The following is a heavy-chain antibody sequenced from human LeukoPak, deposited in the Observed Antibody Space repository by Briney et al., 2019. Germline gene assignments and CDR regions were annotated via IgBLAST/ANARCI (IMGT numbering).Heavy chain of an antibody. D-gene: IGHD3-9*01. CDR3: AGVSRYFDWLFESGNAFDI. V-gene: IGHV3-21*01. J-gene: IGHJ3*02. CDR2: ISSSSSYI. Sequence: GGSLRLSCAASGFTFSSYSMNWVRQAPGKGLEWVSSISSSSSYIYYADSVKGRFTISRDNAKNSLYLQMNSLRAEDTAVYYCAGVSRYFDWLFESGNAFDIWGQGTMVTVSS. CDR1: GFTFSSYS.